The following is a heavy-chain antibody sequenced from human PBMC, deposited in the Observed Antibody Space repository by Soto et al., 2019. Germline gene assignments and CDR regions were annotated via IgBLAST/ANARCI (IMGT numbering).Heavy chain of an antibody. J-gene: IGHJ5*02. CDR1: RFTFSSYA. CDR3: ARDGFFSNWFDP. D-gene: IGHD3-3*01. CDR2: ISYDGSNK. Sequence: QVQLVESGGGVVQPGRSLRLSCAASRFTFSSYAMHWVRQAPGKGLEWVAVISYDGSNKYYADSVKGRFTISRDNSKNTLYLQMNSLRAEDTAVYYCARDGFFSNWFDPWGQGTLVTVSS. V-gene: IGHV3-30-3*01.